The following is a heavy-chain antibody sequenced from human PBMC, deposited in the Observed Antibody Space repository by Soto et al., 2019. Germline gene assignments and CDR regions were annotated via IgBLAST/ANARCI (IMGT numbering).Heavy chain of an antibody. CDR1: SGSISSSNW. CDR2: IYHSGST. Sequence: QVQLQESGPGLVKPSGTLSLTCAVSSGSISSSNWWSWVRQPPGKGLEWIGEIYHSGSTNYNPSLKSRVTISVDKSKNQFSLKLSSVTAADTAVYFCAGRGGSYRPTGAFDIWGQGTMVTVSS. D-gene: IGHD3-16*02. V-gene: IGHV4-4*02. J-gene: IGHJ3*02. CDR3: AGRGGSYRPTGAFDI.